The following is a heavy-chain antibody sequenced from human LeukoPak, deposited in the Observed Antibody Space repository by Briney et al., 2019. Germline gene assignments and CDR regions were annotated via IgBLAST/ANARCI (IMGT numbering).Heavy chain of an antibody. CDR1: GFTVSSNF. V-gene: IGHV3-66*01. CDR3: ARDHYSRNDY. CDR2: IYSGGST. Sequence: AGGSLRLSCAASGFTVSSNFMTWVRQAPGQGLEWVSVIYSGGSTYYADSVKDRFTISRDNSKNMLYLQMNSLRAEDTAVYYCARDHYSRNDYWGQGALVTVSS. D-gene: IGHD6-13*01. J-gene: IGHJ4*02.